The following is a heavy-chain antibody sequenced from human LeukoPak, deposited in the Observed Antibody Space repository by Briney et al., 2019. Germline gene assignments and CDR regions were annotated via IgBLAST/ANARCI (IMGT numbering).Heavy chain of an antibody. D-gene: IGHD6-19*01. J-gene: IGHJ4*02. V-gene: IGHV4-59*01. CDR2: IYYSGGT. CDR1: GGSISSYY. CDR3: ARETPPRSSGFDY. Sequence: SETLSLTCTVSGGSISSYYWSWIRQPPGKGLEWIGYIYYSGGTTYNTSLKSRVTISVDTSKNQFSLKLSSVTAADTAVYYCARETPPRSSGFDYWGQGTLVTVSS.